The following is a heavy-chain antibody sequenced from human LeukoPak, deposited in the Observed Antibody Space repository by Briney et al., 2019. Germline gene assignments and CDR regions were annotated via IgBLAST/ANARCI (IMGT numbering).Heavy chain of an antibody. D-gene: IGHD2-2*01. CDR3: ARYCSSTSCYSDY. CDR1: GYTFTGYY. V-gene: IGHV1-2*06. J-gene: IGHJ4*02. Sequence: ASVKVSCKASGYTFTGYYMHWVRQAPGQGLEYMGRINPISGGTVYAQKLQGRVTMTRDTSITTAYMDLTRLTSDDTAVYYCARYCSSTSCYSDYWGQGTLVTVSP. CDR2: INPISGGT.